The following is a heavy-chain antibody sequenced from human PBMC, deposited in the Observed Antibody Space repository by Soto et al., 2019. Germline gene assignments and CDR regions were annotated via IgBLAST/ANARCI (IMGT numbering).Heavy chain of an antibody. CDR1: GGTFSSYA. D-gene: IGHD1-26*01. CDR3: ASHSRSSTEGRYYYGMDV. CDR2: IIPIFGTA. Sequence: QVQLVQSGAEVKKPGSSVKVSCKASGGTFSSYAISWVRQAPGQGLEWMGGIIPIFGTADYVQKFQGRVTITANESPNTAVMELSSLRSEATAVYYCASHSRSSTEGRYYYGMDVWGHGTTVTVSS. V-gene: IGHV1-69*12. J-gene: IGHJ6*02.